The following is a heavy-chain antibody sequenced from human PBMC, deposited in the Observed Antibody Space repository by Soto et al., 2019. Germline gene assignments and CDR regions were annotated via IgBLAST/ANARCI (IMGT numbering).Heavy chain of an antibody. CDR2: IYYSGST. D-gene: IGHD1-26*01. CDR3: ARDRWERKVRGVFDF. CDR1: GGSISSYY. J-gene: IGHJ3*01. Sequence: SETLSLTCTVSGGSISSYYWSWIRQPPGKGLEWIGYIYYSGSTNYNPSLKSRVTISVDTSKNQFSLKLSSVTAADTAVYYCARDRWERKVRGVFDFWGQGTMVTGSS. V-gene: IGHV4-59*01.